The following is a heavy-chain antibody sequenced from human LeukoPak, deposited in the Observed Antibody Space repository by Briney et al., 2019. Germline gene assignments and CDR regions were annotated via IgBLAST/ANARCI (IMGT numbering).Heavy chain of an antibody. CDR2: ISGSGGST. V-gene: IGHV3-23*01. J-gene: IGHJ4*02. CDR1: GFTFSSYA. CDR3: AKVPYSSSWDPNFDY. D-gene: IGHD6-13*01. Sequence: PGGSLRLSCAASGFTFSSYAMSWVRQAPGKGLEWVSAISGSGGSTYYADSVKGRFTISRDNSENTLYLQMNSLRAEDTAVYYCAKVPYSSSWDPNFDYWGQGTLVTVSS.